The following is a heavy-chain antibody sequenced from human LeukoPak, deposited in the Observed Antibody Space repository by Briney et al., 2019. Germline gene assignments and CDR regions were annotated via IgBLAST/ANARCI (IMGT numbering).Heavy chain of an antibody. D-gene: IGHD6-13*01. Sequence: ASVKVSCKASGYTFSGYYMHWVRQAPGQGLEWMGWINPNSGGTNYAQKFQGWVTVTRDTSISTAYMELSRLRSDDTAVYYCARIGDYRSSDAFDVWGQGTLVTVSS. CDR2: INPNSGGT. J-gene: IGHJ3*01. CDR1: GYTFSGYY. CDR3: ARIGDYRSSDAFDV. V-gene: IGHV1-2*04.